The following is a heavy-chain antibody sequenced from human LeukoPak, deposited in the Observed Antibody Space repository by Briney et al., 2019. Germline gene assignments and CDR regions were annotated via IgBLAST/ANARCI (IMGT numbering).Heavy chain of an antibody. CDR3: ARVATMVRGVTRGNFDY. D-gene: IGHD3-10*01. J-gene: IGHJ4*02. CDR1: GFTVSSNY. Sequence: PGGSLRLSCAASGFTVSSNYMSWVRQDPGKGLEWVSVIYSGGSTYYADSVKGRFTISRDNAKNSLYLQMNSLRAEDTAVYYCARVATMVRGVTRGNFDYWGQGTLVTVSS. CDR2: IYSGGST. V-gene: IGHV3-53*01.